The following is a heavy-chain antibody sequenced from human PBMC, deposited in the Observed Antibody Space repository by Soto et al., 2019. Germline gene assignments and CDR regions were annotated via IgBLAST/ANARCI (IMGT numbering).Heavy chain of an antibody. CDR3: ARWGTTGGLDV. Sequence: QVQLVESGGGVVQPGTSLRLSCVGSGFTFRSYVIHWVRQAPGKGLEWVALTSYDGSNNFYGDSVKGRFTISRHNSRKTVELQMDSITFEDTALYYCARWGTTGGLDVWGQGTLVSVSS. CDR1: GFTFRSYV. CDR2: TSYDGSNN. D-gene: IGHD3-16*01. V-gene: IGHV3-33*05. J-gene: IGHJ4*02.